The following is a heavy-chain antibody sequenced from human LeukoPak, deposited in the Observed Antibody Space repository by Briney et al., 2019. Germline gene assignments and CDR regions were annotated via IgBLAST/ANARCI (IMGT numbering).Heavy chain of an antibody. D-gene: IGHD6-19*01. CDR2: IWYDGSNK. CDR1: GFTFSSYG. V-gene: IGHV3-33*01. Sequence: PGGSLRLSCAASGFTFSSYGMHWVRQAPGEGLEWVAVIWYDGSNKYYADSVKGRFTISRDNSKNTLYLQMNSLRAEDTAVYYCARDRSWYSSGWYVGYWGQGTLVTVSS. J-gene: IGHJ4*02. CDR3: ARDRSWYSSGWYVGY.